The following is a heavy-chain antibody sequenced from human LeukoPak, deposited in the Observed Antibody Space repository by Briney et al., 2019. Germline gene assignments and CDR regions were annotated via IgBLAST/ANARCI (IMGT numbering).Heavy chain of an antibody. V-gene: IGHV4-59*01. D-gene: IGHD5-18*01. Sequence: PSETLSLTCTVSGGSISSYYWSWIRQPPRKGLEWIGYIYYSGSTNYNPSLKSRVTISVDTSKNQFSLKLSSVTAADTAVYYCARDLRVRGYSYGQPLEYYYGMDVWGQGTTVTVSS. CDR2: IYYSGST. CDR1: GGSISSYY. J-gene: IGHJ6*02. CDR3: ARDLRVRGYSYGQPLEYYYGMDV.